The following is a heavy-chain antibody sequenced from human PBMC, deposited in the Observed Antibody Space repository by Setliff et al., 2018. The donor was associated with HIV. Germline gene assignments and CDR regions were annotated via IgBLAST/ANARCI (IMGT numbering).Heavy chain of an antibody. Sequence: GGSLRLSCAASGFTFSSYAMRWIRQAPGKGLEWVSVIYDDGSTYYADSVKGRFTISRDTSRNTLYLQMNSLRADDTAVYYCATAPQRCTGGNCLLLSLNSWGQGTLVTVSS. CDR3: ATAPQRCTGGNCLLLSLNS. CDR1: GFTFSSYA. CDR2: IYDDGST. J-gene: IGHJ4*02. D-gene: IGHD2-8*02. V-gene: IGHV3-23*03.